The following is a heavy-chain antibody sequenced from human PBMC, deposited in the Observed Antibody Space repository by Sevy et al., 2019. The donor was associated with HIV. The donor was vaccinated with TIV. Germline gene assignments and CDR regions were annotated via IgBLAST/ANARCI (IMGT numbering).Heavy chain of an antibody. V-gene: IGHV3-74*01. Sequence: GGSLRLSCAASRFSFNGYGMHWVRQAPGKGLVWVSRINSDGSSTNFADSVKGRFTMSRDNAKNTLYLQMNSLRAEDTAVYYCARDWVYDTSGYYLEAAFDIWGQGTMVTVSS. D-gene: IGHD3-22*01. CDR1: RFSFNGYG. J-gene: IGHJ3*02. CDR2: INSDGSST. CDR3: ARDWVYDTSGYYLEAAFDI.